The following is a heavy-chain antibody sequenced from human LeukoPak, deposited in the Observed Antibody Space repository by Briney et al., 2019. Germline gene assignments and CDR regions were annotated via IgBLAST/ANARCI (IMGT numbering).Heavy chain of an antibody. D-gene: IGHD1/OR15-1a*01. CDR3: AGGNSMDV. CDR2: ISSSSSYI. CDR1: GFTFSSYS. Sequence: GGSLRLSCGASGFTFSSYSMNWVRQAPGKGLEWVSSISSSSSYIYYADSVKGRFTISRDNAKNSLYLQMNSLRVEDTAVYFCAGGNSMDVWGKGTAVTVSS. J-gene: IGHJ6*04. V-gene: IGHV3-21*04.